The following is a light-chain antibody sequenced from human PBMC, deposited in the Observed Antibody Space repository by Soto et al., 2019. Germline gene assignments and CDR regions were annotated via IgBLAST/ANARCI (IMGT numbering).Light chain of an antibody. CDR2: DAS. Sequence: EIVLTQSPATLSLSPGERATLSCRASQSVISNLAWYQQRPGQAPRLLIYDASNRATGIPDRFRDSASGTDFTLNISSLGPEAFAVSYCQQRSNWPPRSSFRPGTKADIK. J-gene: IGKJ3*01. CDR3: QQRSNWPPRSS. V-gene: IGKV3-11*01. CDR1: QSVISN.